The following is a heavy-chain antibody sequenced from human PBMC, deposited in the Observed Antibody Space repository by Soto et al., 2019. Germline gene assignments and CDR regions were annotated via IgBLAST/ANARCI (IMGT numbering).Heavy chain of an antibody. Sequence: QVQLVESGGGVVQPGRSLRLSCAASGLTFSRYGMHWVRQAPGKGLEWVAVTWYDAKNKYYADSVKGRLTISRDNSTDTVYLQMNNLRAEDTAVYYCAKDPVYYAMDVWGKGTTVIVSS. V-gene: IGHV3-33*06. J-gene: IGHJ6*04. CDR1: GLTFSRYG. CDR3: AKDPVYYAMDV. CDR2: TWYDAKNK.